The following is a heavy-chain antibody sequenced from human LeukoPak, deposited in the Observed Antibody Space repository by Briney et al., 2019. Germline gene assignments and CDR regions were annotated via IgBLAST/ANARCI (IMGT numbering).Heavy chain of an antibody. CDR2: IYYSGST. J-gene: IGHJ6*02. V-gene: IGHV4-59*12. CDR3: ARDRAIDSGKFGMDV. D-gene: IGHD3-10*01. Sequence: SETLSLTCTVSGGSISSYYWSWIRQPPGKGLEWIGYIYYSGSTNYNPSLKSRVTISVDTSKNQFSLKLSSVTAADTAVYYCARDRAIDSGKFGMDVWGQGTTVTVSS. CDR1: GGSISSYY.